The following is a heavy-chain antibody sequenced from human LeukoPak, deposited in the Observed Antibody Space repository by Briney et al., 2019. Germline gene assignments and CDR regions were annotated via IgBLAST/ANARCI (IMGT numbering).Heavy chain of an antibody. CDR2: ISWNSGSI. V-gene: IGHV3-9*03. CDR3: AKGPSSGWYYFDY. D-gene: IGHD6-19*01. CDR1: GFTFDDYA. Sequence: GRSLRLSXAASGFTFDDYAMHWVRQAPGKGLEWVSGISWNSGSICYADSVKGRFTISRDNAKNSLYLQMNSLRAEDMALYYCAKGPSSGWYYFDYWGQGTLVTVSS. J-gene: IGHJ4*02.